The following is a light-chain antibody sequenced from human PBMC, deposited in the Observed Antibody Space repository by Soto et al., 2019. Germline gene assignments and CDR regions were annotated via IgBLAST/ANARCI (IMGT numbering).Light chain of an antibody. J-gene: IGLJ1*01. CDR3: SSYTSGSTFYV. V-gene: IGLV2-14*01. Sequence: QSAVTQPASVSGSPGQSITISCTGTSSDIGGYNYVSWFQQHPGKAPKLMISDVSNRPSGVSNRFSGSKSGNTASLTISGLQAEDEADYYCSSYTSGSTFYVFGTGTKLTVL. CDR1: SSDIGGYNY. CDR2: DVS.